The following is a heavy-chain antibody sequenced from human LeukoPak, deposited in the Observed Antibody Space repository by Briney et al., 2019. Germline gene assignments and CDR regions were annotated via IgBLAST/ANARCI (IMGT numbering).Heavy chain of an antibody. Sequence: SETLSLTCAVFGGSFSGYYWTWIRQPPGKGLEWIGRIDHSGSTNYNPSLKSRVSISVDRSKNQFSLKLSSVTAADTALYYCARGADGDYFHYMDVWATGTTVTVSS. CDR2: IDHSGST. CDR1: GGSFSGYY. V-gene: IGHV4-34*01. CDR3: ARGADGDYFHYMDV. D-gene: IGHD5-24*01. J-gene: IGHJ6*03.